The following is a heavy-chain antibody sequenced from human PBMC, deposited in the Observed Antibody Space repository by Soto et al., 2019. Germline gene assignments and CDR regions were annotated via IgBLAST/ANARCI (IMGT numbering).Heavy chain of an antibody. CDR2: ISGSGGST. J-gene: IGHJ4*02. D-gene: IGHD2-2*01. CDR3: AKGRHIVVVPAAVLDY. Sequence: EVQLLESGGGLVQPGGSLRLSCAASGFTFSSYAMSWVRQAPGKGLEWVSAISGSGGSTYYADSVKGRFTISRDNSKNTLYMQMNSLRAEDTAVDYCAKGRHIVVVPAAVLDYWGQGTLVTVSS. CDR1: GFTFSSYA. V-gene: IGHV3-23*01.